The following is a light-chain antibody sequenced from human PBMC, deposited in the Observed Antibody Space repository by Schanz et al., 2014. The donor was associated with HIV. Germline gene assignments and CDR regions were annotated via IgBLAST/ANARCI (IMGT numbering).Light chain of an antibody. CDR2: DVG. Sequence: QSALTQPASVSGSPGQSITISCTGTSSDGGGYNYVSWYQQHPGKAPKLIIYDVGNRPSGVSSRFSASKSGNTASLTISGLQAEDEADYYCGSYTSSNTPWMFGGGTKLTVL. CDR1: SSDGGGYNY. V-gene: IGLV2-14*03. CDR3: GSYTSSNTPWM. J-gene: IGLJ3*02.